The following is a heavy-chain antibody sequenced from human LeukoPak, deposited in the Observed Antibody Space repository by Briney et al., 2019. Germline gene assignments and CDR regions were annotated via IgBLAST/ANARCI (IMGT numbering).Heavy chain of an antibody. J-gene: IGHJ3*01. D-gene: IGHD2-8*02. V-gene: IGHV3-13*01. CDR2: IGVRGDT. Sequence: GGSLRLSCAASGFSFRTYDMHWVRRGTGKGLEWVSGIGVRGDTHYPGSVKGRFTISRENAENSLYLQMNSLRVRDTAVYYCARAARFLESTGAHAFDLWGQGTMVTVSS. CDR3: ARAARFLESTGAHAFDL. CDR1: GFSFRTYD.